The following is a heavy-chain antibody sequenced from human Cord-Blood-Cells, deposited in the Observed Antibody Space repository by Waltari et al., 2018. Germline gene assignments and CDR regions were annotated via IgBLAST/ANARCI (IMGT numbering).Heavy chain of an antibody. CDR2: SYSGGST. CDR1: GFTVSSNY. CDR3: ARGQQWLVEGWYFDL. V-gene: IGHV3-53*01. D-gene: IGHD6-19*01. Sequence: EVQLVESGGGLIQPGGSLRLSCAASGFTVSSNYMSWVRQAPGKGLEWVSVSYSGGSTYYADSVKGRFTISRDNSKNTLYLQMNSLRAEDTAVYYCARGQQWLVEGWYFDLWGRGTLVTVSS. J-gene: IGHJ2*01.